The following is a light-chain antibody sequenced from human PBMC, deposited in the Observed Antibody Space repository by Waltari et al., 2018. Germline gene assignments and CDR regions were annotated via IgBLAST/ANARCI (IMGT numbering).Light chain of an antibody. J-gene: IGLJ2*01. CDR1: TSDVGDYKY. Sequence: QSALTQPGSVSGSPGQSITISCTGPTSDVGDYKYVSWYQHQPGKAPKLIIYEVRNRPSGVSNRFSGSKSGNTASLTISGLQAEDEADYYCSSYSSTSTLVLFGGGTKLTVL. V-gene: IGLV2-14*01. CDR2: EVR. CDR3: SSYSSTSTLVL.